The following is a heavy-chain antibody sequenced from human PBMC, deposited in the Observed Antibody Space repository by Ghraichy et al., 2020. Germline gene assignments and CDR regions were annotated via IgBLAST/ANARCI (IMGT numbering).Heavy chain of an antibody. V-gene: IGHV4-59*01. Sequence: SETLSLTCTVSGGSISSYYWSWIRQPPGKGLEWIGYIYYSGSTNYNPSLKSRVTISVDTSKNQFSLKLSSVTAADTAVYYCARVPPERWLQSNRAYYFDYWGQGTLVTVSS. D-gene: IGHD5-24*01. CDR2: IYYSGST. CDR3: ARVPPERWLQSNRAYYFDY. CDR1: GGSISSYY. J-gene: IGHJ4*02.